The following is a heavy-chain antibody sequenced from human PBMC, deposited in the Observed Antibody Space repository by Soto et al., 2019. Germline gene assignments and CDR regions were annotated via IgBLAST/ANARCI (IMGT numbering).Heavy chain of an antibody. CDR3: AKPIVAAGYHGMDV. CDR1: GFTFRNYD. V-gene: IGHV3-30*18. J-gene: IGHJ6*02. CDR2: ISFDGIKK. Sequence: QVQLVEFGGGVVQPGRSLRLSCAASGFTFRNYDMHWVRQAPGKGLEWMGVISFDGIKKYYADSVKGRFTISRDSSKNKLYLQMNSLRPEDTAVYYCAKPIVAAGYHGMDVWGQGTTVTVSS. D-gene: IGHD6-13*01.